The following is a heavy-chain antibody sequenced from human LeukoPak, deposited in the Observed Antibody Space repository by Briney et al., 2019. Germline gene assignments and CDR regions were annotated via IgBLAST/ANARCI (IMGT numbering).Heavy chain of an antibody. CDR3: ARETAYCSGGSCYYYYGIDV. J-gene: IGHJ6*02. V-gene: IGHV1-46*01. Sequence: GASVKVSCKASGYTFTSYYMHWVRQAPGQGLEWMGIINPSGGSTSYAQKFQGRVTMTRDTSTSTVYMELSSLRSEDTAVYYCARETAYCSGGSCYYYYGIDVWGQGTTVTVSS. CDR2: INPSGGST. D-gene: IGHD2-15*01. CDR1: GYTFTSYY.